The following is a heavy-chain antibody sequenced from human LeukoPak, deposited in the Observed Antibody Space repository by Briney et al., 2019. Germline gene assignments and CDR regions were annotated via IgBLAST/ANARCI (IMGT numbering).Heavy chain of an antibody. Sequence: GGSLRLSCAASGFTFSSYSMNWVRQAPGKGLEWVSSISSSSSYIYYADSVKGRFTISRDNAKNSLYLQMNSLRAEDTAVYYCARPRGCGTSRCNNFDYWGQGTLVTVSS. CDR3: ARPRGCGTSRCNNFDY. V-gene: IGHV3-21*01. CDR2: ISSSSSYI. D-gene: IGHD2-21*01. J-gene: IGHJ4*02. CDR1: GFTFSSYS.